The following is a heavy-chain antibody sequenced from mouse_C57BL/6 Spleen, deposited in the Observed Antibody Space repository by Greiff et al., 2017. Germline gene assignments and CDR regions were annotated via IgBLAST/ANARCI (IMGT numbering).Heavy chain of an antibody. CDR1: GYTFTSYW. CDR2: IYPGNSDT. Sequence: VQLKESGTVLARPGASVKMSCKTSGYTFTSYWMHWVKQRPGQGLEWIGAIYPGNSDTSYNQKFKGKAKLTAVTSASTAYMELSSLTNEDSAVYYGTREYDYDGFLYYAMDYWGQGTSVTVSS. D-gene: IGHD2-4*01. J-gene: IGHJ4*01. V-gene: IGHV1-5*01. CDR3: TREYDYDGFLYYAMDY.